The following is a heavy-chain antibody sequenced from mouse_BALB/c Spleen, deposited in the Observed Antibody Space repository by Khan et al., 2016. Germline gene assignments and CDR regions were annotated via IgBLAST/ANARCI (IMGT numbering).Heavy chain of an antibody. CDR2: ISYSGST. CDR1: GYSITSDYA. D-gene: IGHD2-4*01. J-gene: IGHJ4*01. Sequence: VQLKESGPGLVKPSQSLSLTCTVTGYSITSDYAWNWIRQFPGNKLEWMGYISYSGSTSYNPSLKSRISITRDTSKNQFFLQLNSVTTEDTATYYCARYYYYDYYAMDYWGQGTSVTVSS. V-gene: IGHV3-2*02. CDR3: ARYYYYDYYAMDY.